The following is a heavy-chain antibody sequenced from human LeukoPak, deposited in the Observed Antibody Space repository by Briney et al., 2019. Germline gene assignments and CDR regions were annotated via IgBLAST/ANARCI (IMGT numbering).Heavy chain of an antibody. D-gene: IGHD5-18*01. CDR1: GFTFSSYG. J-gene: IGHJ3*02. Sequence: GGSLRLSCAASGFTFSSYGMHWVRQAPGKGLEWVAFIRYDGSNKYYADSVKGRFTISRDNSKNTLYLQMNRLRAEDTAVYYCAKPVGDTAMGDAFDIWGQGTMVTVSS. V-gene: IGHV3-30*02. CDR3: AKPVGDTAMGDAFDI. CDR2: IRYDGSNK.